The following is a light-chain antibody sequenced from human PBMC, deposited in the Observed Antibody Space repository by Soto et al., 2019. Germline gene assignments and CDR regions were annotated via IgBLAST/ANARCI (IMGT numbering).Light chain of an antibody. CDR2: DVT. J-gene: IGLJ2*01. Sequence: QSALTQPASVSGSPGQSVTISCTGTSSDVGGYNYVSWYQQHPGKAPKLMIYDVTNRPLGVSNPFSGSKSGNTASLTISGLQAEEEADYYYSSYTRSSIPCVVFGGGTKLTVL. V-gene: IGLV2-14*01. CDR3: SSYTRSSIPCVV. CDR1: SSDVGGYNY.